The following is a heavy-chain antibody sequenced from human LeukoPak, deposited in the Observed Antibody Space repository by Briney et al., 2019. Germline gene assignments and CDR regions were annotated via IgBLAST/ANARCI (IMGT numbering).Heavy chain of an antibody. CDR1: GFTFSTDA. CDR3: GRDSSGWSKNY. Sequence: PGGSLRLSCAASGFTFSTDAMTWVRQAPGKGLQWVSAISGSGGDTYYEDSVKGRFTISRDNSKNMMYLQMNSLRAEDTAVYYCGRDSSGWSKNYWGQGTLVTVSS. D-gene: IGHD6-19*01. J-gene: IGHJ4*02. V-gene: IGHV3-23*01. CDR2: ISGSGGDT.